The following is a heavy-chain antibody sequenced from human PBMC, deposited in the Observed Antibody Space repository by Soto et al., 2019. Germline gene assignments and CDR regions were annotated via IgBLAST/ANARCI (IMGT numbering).Heavy chain of an antibody. J-gene: IGHJ3*02. D-gene: IGHD2-15*01. Sequence: QMQLQESGPGLVKPSGTLSLTCTVSGVSINSANWWTWVRQSPGKGPEWIGEIYHSGSTNFNPSLKSGVTISVDNSKNQSYLELTSVTAADTAVYYCARYCGGGSCYLGAFDIWGQGTMVTVSS. CDR1: GVSINSANW. CDR2: IYHSGST. CDR3: ARYCGGGSCYLGAFDI. V-gene: IGHV4-4*02.